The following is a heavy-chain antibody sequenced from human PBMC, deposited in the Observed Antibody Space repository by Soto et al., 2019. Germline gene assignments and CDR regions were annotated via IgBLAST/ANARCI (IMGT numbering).Heavy chain of an antibody. Sequence: QLQLQESGPGLVKPSETLSLTCTVSGGSISSSSYYWGWIRQPPGKGLEWIGSIYYSGSTYYNPSLKSRVTISVDTSKNQFSLKLSSVPAADTAVYYWARLIGGAAYPRPIDYWGQGTLVTVSS. D-gene: IGHD1-26*01. V-gene: IGHV4-39*01. J-gene: IGHJ4*02. CDR3: ARLIGGAAYPRPIDY. CDR2: IYYSGST. CDR1: GGSISSSSYY.